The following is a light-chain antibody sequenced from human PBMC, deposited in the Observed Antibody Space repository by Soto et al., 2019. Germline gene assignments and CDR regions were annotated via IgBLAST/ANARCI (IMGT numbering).Light chain of an antibody. J-gene: IGLJ2*01. CDR3: ASWDDSLNGPV. V-gene: IGLV1-44*01. CDR2: SNN. CDR1: SSNIGTNT. Sequence: QSVLTQPPSASGTPGQRVTISCSGSSSNIGTNTVNWYQHLPGTAPTLLIYSNNQRPSGVPARFSGSKSATSASLAISGRQSEDEADYYCASWDDSLNGPVFGGGTKVTVL.